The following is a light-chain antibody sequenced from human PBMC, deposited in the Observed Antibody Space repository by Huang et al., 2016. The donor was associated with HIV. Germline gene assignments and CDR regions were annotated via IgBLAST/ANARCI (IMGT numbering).Light chain of an antibody. CDR1: QAISTY. V-gene: IGKV1-33*01. J-gene: IGKJ1*01. CDR2: AAS. CDR3: QQYDNLPWT. Sequence: DIQMTQSPSSLSASVGDRVTITCQASQAISTYLNWYQQKPGNAPKVLIYAASNLETGVPSRFSGSGSGTDFTFTISSLQPGDIATYYCQQYDNLPWTFGQGTKVEIK.